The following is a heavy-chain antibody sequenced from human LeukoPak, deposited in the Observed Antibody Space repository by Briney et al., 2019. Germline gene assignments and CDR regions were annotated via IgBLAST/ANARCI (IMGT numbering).Heavy chain of an antibody. CDR3: ASSTWIPVYYFDY. V-gene: IGHV4-59*12. J-gene: IGHJ4*02. CDR1: GGSISSYY. CDR2: IYYSGST. D-gene: IGHD5-18*01. Sequence: PSETLSLTCTVSGGSISSYYWSWIRQPPGKGLEWIGYIYYSGSTNYNPSLKSRVTISVDTSKNQFSLKLSSVTAADTAVYYCASSTWIPVYYFDYWGQGTLVTVSS.